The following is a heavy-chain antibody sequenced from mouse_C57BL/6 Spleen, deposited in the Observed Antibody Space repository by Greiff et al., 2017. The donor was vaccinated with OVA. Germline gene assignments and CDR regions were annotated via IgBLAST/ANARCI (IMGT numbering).Heavy chain of an antibody. Sequence: VKLKQLGAELVRPGSSVKLSCKAPGYTLPSNWWPWGKQRPIQGLEWIGNFDPSDVVPHYKKKFKDKAKLPVDKSSSTAYMQLSSLTSEDSAVYYCARGTTARCDYWGQGTTLTVSS. CDR1: GYTLPSNW. J-gene: IGHJ2*01. V-gene: IGHV1-52*01. D-gene: IGHD1-2*01. CDR3: ARGTTARCDY. CDR2: FDPSDVVP.